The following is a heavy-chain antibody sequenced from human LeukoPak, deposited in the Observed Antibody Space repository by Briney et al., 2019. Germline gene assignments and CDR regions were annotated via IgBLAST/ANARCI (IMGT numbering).Heavy chain of an antibody. Sequence: ASVKVSCKASGYTFTSYYMHWVRQAPGQGLERMGIINPSGGSTSYAQKFQGRVTMTRDMSTSTVYMELSSLRSEDTAVYYCARVDIGTGSGSQFDYWGQGTLVTVSS. CDR1: GYTFTSYY. D-gene: IGHD3-10*01. CDR2: INPSGGST. CDR3: ARVDIGTGSGSQFDY. V-gene: IGHV1-46*01. J-gene: IGHJ4*02.